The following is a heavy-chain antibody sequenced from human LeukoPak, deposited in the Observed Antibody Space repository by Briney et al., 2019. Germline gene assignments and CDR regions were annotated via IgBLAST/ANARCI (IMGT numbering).Heavy chain of an antibody. J-gene: IGHJ4*02. CDR3: ARDAGAAAAFYYFDF. Sequence: SETLSLTCAVYGGSLSGYYWSWIRQPPGKGLEWIGEINHSGSTNYNPSLKSRVTISLDSSKNHFSLSLSSVTAADTAVYYCARDAGAAAAFYYFDFWGQGTLVTVSS. CDR1: GGSLSGYY. V-gene: IGHV4-34*01. D-gene: IGHD6-13*01. CDR2: INHSGST.